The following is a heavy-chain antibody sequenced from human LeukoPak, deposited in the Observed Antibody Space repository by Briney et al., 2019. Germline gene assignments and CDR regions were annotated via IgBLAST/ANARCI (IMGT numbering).Heavy chain of an antibody. CDR1: GFTFSSDA. D-gene: IGHD6-19*01. Sequence: GGSLRLSCAASGFTFSSDAMSWVRQVPGKGLEWVSAISGGGGSTYYADSVKGRFTISRDNSKNTLYLQMNSLRAEDTAVYYCARDTGGCFDYWGQGTLITVSS. CDR2: ISGGGGST. CDR3: ARDTGGCFDY. V-gene: IGHV3-23*01. J-gene: IGHJ4*02.